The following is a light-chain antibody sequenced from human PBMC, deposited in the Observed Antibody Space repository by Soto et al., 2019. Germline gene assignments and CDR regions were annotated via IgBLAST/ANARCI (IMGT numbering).Light chain of an antibody. CDR2: DAS. CDR1: QSVRNSY. CDR3: QQYGSSPYT. V-gene: IGKV3-20*01. Sequence: EILLTQSPGTLSLSPGERATLSCRASQSVRNSYLAWYQQKPGQAPRLLLYDASGRATGIPDRFSGSGSGTDFTLTISRLEPEDFAVYYCQQYGSSPYTFGQGTKLEI. J-gene: IGKJ2*01.